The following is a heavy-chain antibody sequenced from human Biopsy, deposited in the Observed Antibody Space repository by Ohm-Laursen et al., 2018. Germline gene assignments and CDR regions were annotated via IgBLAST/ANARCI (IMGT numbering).Heavy chain of an antibody. V-gene: IGHV4-59*07. CDR2: IYYSGST. D-gene: IGHD1-26*01. J-gene: IGHJ4*02. CDR3: ARVGAGAPSIDYFDY. CDR1: GGSIGSFF. Sequence: SDTLSLTCTVSGGSIGSFFWSWIRQPPGKGLEWIGYIYYSGSTNYNPSLRSRVTISVDRSKNQFPLELSSVTAADTAVYYCARVGAGAPSIDYFDYWGQGALVTVSS.